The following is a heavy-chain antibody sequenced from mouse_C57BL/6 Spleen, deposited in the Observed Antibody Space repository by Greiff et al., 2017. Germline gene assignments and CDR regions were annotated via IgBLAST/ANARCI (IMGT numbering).Heavy chain of an antibody. D-gene: IGHD1-1*01. CDR1: GFNIKDYY. CDR3: TSRFTTVVAPFAY. V-gene: IGHV14-1*01. Sequence: EVKLMESGAELVRPGASVKLSCTASGFNIKDYYMHWVKQRPEQGLEWIGRIDPEDGDTEYAPKFQGKATMTADTSSNTAYLQLSSLTSEDTAVYYCTSRFTTVVAPFAYWGQGTLVTVSA. J-gene: IGHJ3*01. CDR2: IDPEDGDT.